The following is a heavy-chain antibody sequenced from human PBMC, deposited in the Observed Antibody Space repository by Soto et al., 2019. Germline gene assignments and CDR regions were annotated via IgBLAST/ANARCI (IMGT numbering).Heavy chain of an antibody. CDR1: GFTFSSYG. CDR3: AKEKASGYSYEFYGMDV. CDR2: ISYDGSNK. J-gene: IGHJ6*02. D-gene: IGHD5-18*01. V-gene: IGHV3-30*18. Sequence: EGSLRLSCAASGFTFSSYGMHWVRQAPGKGLEWVAVISYDGSNKYYADSVKGRFTISRDNSKNTLYLQMNSLRAEDTAVYYCAKEKASGYSYEFYGMDVWGQGTTVTVSS.